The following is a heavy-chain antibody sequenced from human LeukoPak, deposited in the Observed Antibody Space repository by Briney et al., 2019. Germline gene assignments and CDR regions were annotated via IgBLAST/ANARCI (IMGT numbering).Heavy chain of an antibody. J-gene: IGHJ6*02. Sequence: PSETLSLTCAVYGGSFSGYYWSWIRQPPGKGLEWIGEINHSGSTNYNPSLKSRVTISVDTSKNQFSLKLSSVTAADTAVYYCARTNVWFGELLSHYYYYYGMDVWGQGTTVTVSS. D-gene: IGHD3-10*01. CDR3: ARTNVWFGELLSHYYYYYGMDV. CDR1: GGSFSGYY. CDR2: INHSGST. V-gene: IGHV4-34*01.